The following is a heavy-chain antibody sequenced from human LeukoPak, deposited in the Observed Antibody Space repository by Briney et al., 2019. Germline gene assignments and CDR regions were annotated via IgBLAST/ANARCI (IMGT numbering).Heavy chain of an antibody. V-gene: IGHV4-4*07. CDR3: ARDHGSYSSSWYGRLGYYYYGMDV. CDR2: IYTSGST. CDR1: VGSISRYY. Sequence: PTETLSLTCTVSVGSISRYYWSWIRQPAGKGLEWIGRIYTSGSTKYNPSLKSRVTMSVDTSKNQFSLKLSSVTAADTAVYYCARDHGSYSSSWYGRLGYYYYGMDVWGQGTTVTVSS. J-gene: IGHJ6*02. D-gene: IGHD6-13*01.